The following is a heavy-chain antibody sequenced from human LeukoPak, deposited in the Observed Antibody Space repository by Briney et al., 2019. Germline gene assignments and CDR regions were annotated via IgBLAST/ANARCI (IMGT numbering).Heavy chain of an antibody. CDR3: ARDQVDTAMVTEPFNY. Sequence: PGGSLRLSCAASGFTFSDYYMTWIRQAPGSGLQWVSYISGSGSIIYYADSVKGRFTISRDNSKNTLYLQMNSLRADDTAVYYCARDQVDTAMVTEPFNYWGQGTLVTVSS. V-gene: IGHV3-11*04. CDR2: ISGSGSII. CDR1: GFTFSDYY. J-gene: IGHJ4*02. D-gene: IGHD5-18*01.